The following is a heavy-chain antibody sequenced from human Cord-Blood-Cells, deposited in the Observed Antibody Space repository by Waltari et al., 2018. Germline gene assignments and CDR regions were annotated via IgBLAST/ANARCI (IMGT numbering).Heavy chain of an antibody. CDR1: GFTVSSNY. V-gene: IGHV3-53*01. Sequence: EGQLVESGGGLIQPGGSLRLSCAASGFTVSSNYMSWVRQAPGKGLEWVSVIYSGGSTYYADSVKGRFTISRDNSKNTLYLQMNSLRAEDTAVYYCARVPDYYDSSGYYYYYGMDVWGQGTTVTVS. CDR2: IYSGGST. CDR3: ARVPDYYDSSGYYYYYGMDV. D-gene: IGHD3-22*01. J-gene: IGHJ6*02.